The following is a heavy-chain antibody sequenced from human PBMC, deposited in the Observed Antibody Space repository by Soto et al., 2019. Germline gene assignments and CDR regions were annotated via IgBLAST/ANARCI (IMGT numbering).Heavy chain of an antibody. Sequence: GGSLRLSCAASGFTVSSNYMSWVRQAPGKGLEWVSVIYSGGSTYYADSVKGRFTISRDNSKNTLYLQMNSLRAEDTAVYYCASRLYYDFWSGPSPYWGQGTLVTVSS. CDR2: IYSGGST. V-gene: IGHV3-53*01. CDR3: ASRLYYDFWSGPSPY. CDR1: GFTVSSNY. J-gene: IGHJ4*02. D-gene: IGHD3-3*01.